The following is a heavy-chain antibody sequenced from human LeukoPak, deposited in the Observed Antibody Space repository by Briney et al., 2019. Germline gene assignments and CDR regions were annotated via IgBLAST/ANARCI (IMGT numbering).Heavy chain of an antibody. CDR1: GGSISSYY. CDR3: ARVANLFDAFDI. Sequence: SETLSLTCTVSGGSISSYYWSWIRQPPGKGLEWIGYIYYSGSTNYNPSLKSRVTISVDTSKNQFSLKLSSVTAADTAVYYCARVANLFDAFDIWGQGTMVTVSS. J-gene: IGHJ3*02. CDR2: IYYSGST. D-gene: IGHD1-1*01. V-gene: IGHV4-59*01.